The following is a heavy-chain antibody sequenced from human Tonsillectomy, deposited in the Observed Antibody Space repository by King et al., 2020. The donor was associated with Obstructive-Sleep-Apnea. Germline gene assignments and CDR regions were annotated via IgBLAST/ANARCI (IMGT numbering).Heavy chain of an antibody. D-gene: IGHD3-9*01. CDR2: IYYSGST. CDR1: GGSISSYY. V-gene: IGHV4-59*08. CDR3: ARTTEYYDILTGEEKPAWFDY. Sequence: VQLQESGPGLVKPSETLSLTCTVSGGSISSYYWSWIRQPPGKGLEWIGYIYYSGSTNYNPSLKSRVTISVDTSKNQFSLKLSSVTAADTAVYYCARTTEYYDILTGEEKPAWFDYWGQGTLVTVSS. J-gene: IGHJ4*02.